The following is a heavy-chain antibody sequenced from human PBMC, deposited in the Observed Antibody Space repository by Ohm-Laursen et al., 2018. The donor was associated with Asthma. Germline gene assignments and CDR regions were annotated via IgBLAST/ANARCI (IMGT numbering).Heavy chain of an antibody. CDR2: INPLGYEK. V-gene: IGHV3-7*01. CDR3: VTDAWWSYVH. Sequence: GSLRLSCTASGVAFTDSWMSWVRQLPGGSLEWVAKINPLGYEKYYMDSVRGRFTVSRGNAKNSLYLEMNSLRVEDTAVYYCVTDAWWSYVHWGLGTLVTVSS. D-gene: IGHD1-26*01. J-gene: IGHJ4*02. CDR1: GVAFTDSW.